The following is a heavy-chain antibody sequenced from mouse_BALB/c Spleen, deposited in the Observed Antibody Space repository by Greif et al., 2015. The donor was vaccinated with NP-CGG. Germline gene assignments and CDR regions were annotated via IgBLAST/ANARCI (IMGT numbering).Heavy chain of an antibody. D-gene: IGHD1-1*01. CDR2: ISSGGSYT. CDR3: ARNYGSRRAMDY. J-gene: IGHJ4*01. Sequence: DVMLVESGGGLVKPGGSLKLSCAASGFTFSSYAMSWVRQTPEKRLEWVATISSGGSYTYYPDSVKGRFTISRDNAKNTLYLQMSSLRSEDTAMYYCARNYGSRRAMDYWGQGTSVTVSS. V-gene: IGHV5-9-1*01. CDR1: GFTFSSYA.